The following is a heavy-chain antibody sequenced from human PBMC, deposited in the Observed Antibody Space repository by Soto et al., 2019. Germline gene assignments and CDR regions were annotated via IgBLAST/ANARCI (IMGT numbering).Heavy chain of an antibody. CDR3: ASRYSGYQYYYYGMDV. J-gene: IGHJ6*02. D-gene: IGHD5-12*01. V-gene: IGHV1-3*01. CDR1: GYTFTSYA. CDR2: INAGNGNT. Sequence: SVKVSGMASGYTFTSYAMHWVREAAGQRLEWMGWINAGNGNTKYSQKFQGRVTITRDTSASTAYMELSSLRSEDTAVYYCASRYSGYQYYYYGMDVWGQGTTVTVS.